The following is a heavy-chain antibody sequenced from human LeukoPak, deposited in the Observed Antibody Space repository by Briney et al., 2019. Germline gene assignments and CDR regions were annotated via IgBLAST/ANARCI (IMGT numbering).Heavy chain of an antibody. J-gene: IGHJ4*02. V-gene: IGHV4-59*08. CDR3: ARQNYSSSLFDY. D-gene: IGHD6-13*01. CDR1: GGSISSYY. CDR2: IDYRGST. Sequence: SETLSLTCTVSGGSISSYYWSWVRQVPGKGREWIGFIDYRGSTSYNPSLKRRVSISVDKSKNQFSLKLSSVTAADTAVYYCARQNYSSSLFDYSGQGTLVTVSS.